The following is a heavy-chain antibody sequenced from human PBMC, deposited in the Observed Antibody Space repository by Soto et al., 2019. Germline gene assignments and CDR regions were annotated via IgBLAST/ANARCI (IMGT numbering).Heavy chain of an antibody. CDR2: ISTSGSTI. Sequence: GGSLRLSCAASGFTFSRYEMNWVRQAPGKGLEWVSYISTSGSTIYYADSVKGRFTISRDNAKNSLYLQMNSLRAEDTAVYYCARELAAAGSFDYWGQGTLVTVSS. D-gene: IGHD6-13*01. CDR3: ARELAAAGSFDY. CDR1: GFTFSRYE. J-gene: IGHJ4*02. V-gene: IGHV3-48*03.